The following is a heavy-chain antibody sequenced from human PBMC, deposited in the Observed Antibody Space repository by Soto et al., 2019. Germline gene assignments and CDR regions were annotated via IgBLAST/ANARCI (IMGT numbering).Heavy chain of an antibody. CDR3: ARDQGVVVTADNWFGP. V-gene: IGHV4-4*07. CDR2: IFSSGST. CDR1: GGSITDYS. D-gene: IGHD2-21*02. Sequence: PSETLSLTCTVSGGSITDYSWVWIRQPAGKGLEWIGRIFSSGSTNYNPSLKGRITMSLDTSKNQFSLKLNSATATDTAVYFCARDQGVVVTADNWFGPWGQELLVT. J-gene: IGHJ5*02.